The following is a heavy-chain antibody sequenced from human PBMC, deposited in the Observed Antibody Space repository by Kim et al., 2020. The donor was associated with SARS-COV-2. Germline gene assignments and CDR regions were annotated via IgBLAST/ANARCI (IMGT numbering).Heavy chain of an antibody. Sequence: SETLSLTCTVSGDALTSDSSSWIRQPPGKGLEWIGYMHTSGSAYYNPSLKSRATISVDTSKSQVSLKLSSVTAADTAVYYCARFGVPYAMAVWGEGTTVTVSS. V-gene: IGHV4-59*01. D-gene: IGHD3-3*01. CDR3: ARFGVPYAMAV. CDR2: MHTSGSA. J-gene: IGHJ6*04. CDR1: GDALTSDS.